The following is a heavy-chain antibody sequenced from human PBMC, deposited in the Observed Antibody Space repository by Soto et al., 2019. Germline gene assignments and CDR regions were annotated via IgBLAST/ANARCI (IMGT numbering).Heavy chain of an antibody. CDR1: GGTFSSYT. D-gene: IGHD3-22*01. Sequence: GASVKVSCKASGGTFSSYTISWVRQAPGQGLEWMGRIIPILGIANYAQKFQGRVTITADKSTSTAYMELSSLRSEDTAVYYCARDLDYYDSSGVDYWGQGTLVTVSS. V-gene: IGHV1-69*02. CDR2: IIPILGIA. J-gene: IGHJ4*02. CDR3: ARDLDYYDSSGVDY.